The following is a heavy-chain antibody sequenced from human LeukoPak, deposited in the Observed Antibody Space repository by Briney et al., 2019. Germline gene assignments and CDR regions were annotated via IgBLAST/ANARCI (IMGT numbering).Heavy chain of an antibody. CDR1: GFTLSNQW. V-gene: IGHV3-7*03. Sequence: GGALRLSCAASGFTLSNQWIRWVRQAPGEGLEWVANIKQDESVKNYVDSVKGRFTISRDNAKNSLYLQMNSLRADDTAMYYCVRGGYGPDYWGQGTLVTVSS. CDR3: VRGGYGPDY. J-gene: IGHJ4*02. D-gene: IGHD5-12*01. CDR2: IKQDESVK.